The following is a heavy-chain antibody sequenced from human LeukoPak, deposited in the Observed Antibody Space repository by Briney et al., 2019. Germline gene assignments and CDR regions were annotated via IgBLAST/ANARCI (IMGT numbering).Heavy chain of an antibody. CDR3: ARGAYYYDSSGYPWDYFDY. D-gene: IGHD3-22*01. Sequence: PSETLSLTCTVSGGSISSYYWSWIRQPPGKGLEWIGYIYYSGSTNYNPSLKSRVTISVDTSKNQFSLKLSSVTAADTAVYYCARGAYYYDSSGYPWDYFDYWGQGTLVTVSS. CDR1: GGSISSYY. CDR2: IYYSGST. J-gene: IGHJ4*02. V-gene: IGHV4-59*08.